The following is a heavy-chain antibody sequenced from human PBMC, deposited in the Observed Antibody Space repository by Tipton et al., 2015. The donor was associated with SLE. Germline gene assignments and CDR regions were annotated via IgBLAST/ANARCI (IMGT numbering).Heavy chain of an antibody. D-gene: IGHD4-17*01. J-gene: IGHJ4*02. CDR1: GYTFTNYG. CDR2: ISSSSSYI. Sequence: VQLVQSGAEVKKPGASVKVSCKASGYTFTNYGISWVRQAPGKGLEWVSSISSSSSYIYYADSVKGRFTISRDNAKNSLYLQMNSLRAEDTAVYYCARDGGTTVTNWGQGTLVTVSS. V-gene: IGHV3-21*01. CDR3: ARDGGTTVTN.